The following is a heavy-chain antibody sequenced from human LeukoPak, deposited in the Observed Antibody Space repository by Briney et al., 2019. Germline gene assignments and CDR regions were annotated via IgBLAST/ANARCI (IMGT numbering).Heavy chain of an antibody. CDR1: GYTFTSYG. J-gene: IGHJ4*02. V-gene: IGHV1-8*03. CDR3: ATGLTYSGSDSFMY. Sequence: PGASVKVSCKASGYTFTSYGINWVRQATGQGLEGIGWMNPNSGNTGYAQKFQGRVTITSNNSTSTAYMGLSSLLSDDTAVYYCATGLTYSGSDSFMYWGQGTLVTVSS. D-gene: IGHD5-12*01. CDR2: MNPNSGNT.